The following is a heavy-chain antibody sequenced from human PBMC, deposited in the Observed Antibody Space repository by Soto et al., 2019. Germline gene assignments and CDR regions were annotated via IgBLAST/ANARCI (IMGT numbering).Heavy chain of an antibody. Sequence: QVQLVQSRAEVKKPGASMKVSSTASGYTFTGYYIHWVRQAPGQGLEWMGWINPKNGGAKYAEKFQGRVTMTGDTSITTVYMELSGVRSDDTAVYYCARGHVVGPIHDYFDYWGQGTLVTVSS. D-gene: IGHD1-26*01. CDR3: ARGHVVGPIHDYFDY. CDR2: INPKNGGA. V-gene: IGHV1-2*02. CDR1: GYTFTGYY. J-gene: IGHJ4*02.